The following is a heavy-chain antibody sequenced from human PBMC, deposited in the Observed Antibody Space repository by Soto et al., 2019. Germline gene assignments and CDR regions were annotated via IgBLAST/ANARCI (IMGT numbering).Heavy chain of an antibody. CDR3: AAGEASSRNLAPYYLDF. CDR1: GGSMRNYF. J-gene: IGHJ4*02. Sequence: SETLSLTCTVSGGSMRNYFWTWIRQPPGKGLEWIGYIHYSGTTSFFPSYNPSLRSRATISEDTSKNQFSLKLLSVTTADTAVYFCAAGEASSRNLAPYYLDFWGQGTLVTVSS. CDR2: IHYSGTT. V-gene: IGHV4-59*01. D-gene: IGHD6-13*01.